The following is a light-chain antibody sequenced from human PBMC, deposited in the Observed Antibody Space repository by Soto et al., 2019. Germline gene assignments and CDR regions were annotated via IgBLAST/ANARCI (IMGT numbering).Light chain of an antibody. CDR3: QQYNDWPRT. V-gene: IGKV3-15*01. CDR2: HAS. Sequence: EIVMTQSPATVSVSPGERATLSCRASQSVSDKLAWYQQKPGQAPRLLIYHASARATGIPARFSGSGYGTEFTLTIRGVQSEDFAVYYCQQYNDWPRTFGQGTKV. J-gene: IGKJ1*01. CDR1: QSVSDK.